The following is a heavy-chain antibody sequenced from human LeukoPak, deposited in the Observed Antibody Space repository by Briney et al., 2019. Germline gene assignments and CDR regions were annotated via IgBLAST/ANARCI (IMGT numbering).Heavy chain of an antibody. CDR1: GFTFSSYA. J-gene: IGHJ4*02. CDR2: ISYDGSNK. CDR3: AGGYDILTGYLPSDY. V-gene: IGHV3-30*04. D-gene: IGHD3-9*01. Sequence: PGGSLRLSCAASGFTFSSYAMHWVRQAPGKGLEWVAVISYDGSNKYYADSVKGRFTISRDNSKNTLYLQMNSLRAEDTAVYYCAGGYDILTGYLPSDYWGQGTLVTVSS.